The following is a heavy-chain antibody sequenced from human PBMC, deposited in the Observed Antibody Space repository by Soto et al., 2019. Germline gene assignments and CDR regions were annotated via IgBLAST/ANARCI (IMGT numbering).Heavy chain of an antibody. CDR2: IYYSGST. CDR3: ARSSHSTVTTLVD. J-gene: IGHJ4*02. V-gene: IGHV4-31*03. CDR1: GGSISSGGYY. D-gene: IGHD4-17*01. Sequence: QVQLQESGPGLVKPSQTLSLTCTVSGGSISSGGYYWSWIRQHPGKGLEWIGYIYYSGSTYYNPSLKGRVTISGDTSKNQSSLKLSSVTAADTAVYCCARSSHSTVTTLVDWGQGTLVTVS.